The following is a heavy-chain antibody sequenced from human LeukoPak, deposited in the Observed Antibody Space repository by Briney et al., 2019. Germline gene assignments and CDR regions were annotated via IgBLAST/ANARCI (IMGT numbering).Heavy chain of an antibody. CDR1: GFTFSDYG. Sequence: GRFLRLSCAASGFTFSDYGMHWVRQAPGKGLEWVAIISYDGSDKYYADSVKGRFTISRDNSKNTLYLLMNSLRAEDTAVYYCAKGHYGSGSPDYFDYWGRGTLVTVSS. V-gene: IGHV3-30*18. D-gene: IGHD3-10*01. J-gene: IGHJ4*02. CDR3: AKGHYGSGSPDYFDY. CDR2: ISYDGSDK.